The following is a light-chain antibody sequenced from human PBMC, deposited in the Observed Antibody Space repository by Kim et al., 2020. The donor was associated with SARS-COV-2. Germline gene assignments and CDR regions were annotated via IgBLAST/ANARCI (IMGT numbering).Light chain of an antibody. V-gene: IGKV3-15*01. J-gene: IGKJ1*01. CDR1: QSVSSN. CDR2: GTS. CDR3: QQYNNWPRT. Sequence: EVVMTQSPATLSVSPGERATLSCRASQSVSSNLAWYQQKSGQAPRLLIYGTSTRATGIPARFSGSGSGTEFTLIISSLQSEDFAVYYCQQYNNWPRTFGQGTKVDIK.